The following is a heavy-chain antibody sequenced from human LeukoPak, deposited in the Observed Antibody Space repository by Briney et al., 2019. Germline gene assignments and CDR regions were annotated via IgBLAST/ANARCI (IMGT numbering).Heavy chain of an antibody. CDR2: TYYRSKWHS. V-gene: IGHV6-1*01. CDR1: GDRVSSKSAA. D-gene: IGHD2-15*01. Sequence: SQALSLTCAISGDRVSSKSAACNWIRQSPSRGLEWLGRTYYRSKWHSDYAVSVKSRITINPDTSKNQFSLQLKSVTPDDTGVYYCAILVGHSPYYWGQESLVTVSS. CDR3: AILVGHSPYY. J-gene: IGHJ4*02.